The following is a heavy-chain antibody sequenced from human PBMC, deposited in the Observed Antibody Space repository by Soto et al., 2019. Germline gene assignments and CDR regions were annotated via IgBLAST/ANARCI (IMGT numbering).Heavy chain of an antibody. CDR1: GGTFSSYT. CDR3: ARDNDCSGGSCYSWFDP. J-gene: IGHJ5*02. Sequence: GASVKVSCKASGGTFSSYTISWVRQAPGQGLEWMGRIIPILGIANYAQKFQGRVTITADKSTSTAYMELSSLRSEDTAVYYCARDNDCSGGSCYSWFDPWGQGTLVTSPQ. D-gene: IGHD2-15*01. V-gene: IGHV1-69*04. CDR2: IIPILGIA.